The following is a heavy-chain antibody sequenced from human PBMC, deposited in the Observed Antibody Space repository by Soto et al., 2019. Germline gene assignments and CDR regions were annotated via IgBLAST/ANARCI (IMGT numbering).Heavy chain of an antibody. D-gene: IGHD3-22*01. V-gene: IGHV4-61*01. CDR3: ARAAPYYYDSSGYYDWFDP. Sequence: PSETLSLTCTVSGGSVSSGSYYWSWIGQPTGQALEWIGYIYYRGSTNYNPSLKSRVTISVDTSKNQFSLKLSSVTAADTAVYYWARAAPYYYDSSGYYDWFDPWGQGTLVTVSS. CDR1: GGSVSSGSYY. CDR2: IYYRGST. J-gene: IGHJ5*02.